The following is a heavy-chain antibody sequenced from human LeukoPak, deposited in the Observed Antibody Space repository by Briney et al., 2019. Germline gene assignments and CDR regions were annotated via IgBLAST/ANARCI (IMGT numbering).Heavy chain of an antibody. V-gene: IGHV3-21*04. D-gene: IGHD5-18*01. CDR3: AKDQETAMVLDFDY. CDR2: ISSSSSYI. Sequence: GGSLRLSCAASGFTFSSYSMNWVRQAPGKGLEWVSSISSSSSYIYYADSVKGRFTISRDNSKNTLYLQMNSLRAEDTAVYYCAKDQETAMVLDFDYWGQGTLVTVSS. CDR1: GFTFSSYS. J-gene: IGHJ4*02.